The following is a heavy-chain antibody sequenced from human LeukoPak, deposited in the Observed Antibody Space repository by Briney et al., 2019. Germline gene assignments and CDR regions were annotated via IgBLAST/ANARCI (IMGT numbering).Heavy chain of an antibody. CDR1: GYTFTGYY. CDR3: ARDTYYYDSSGYSGDFDY. Sequence: ASVKVSCKASGYTFTGYYMHWVRQAPGQGLEWMGWINPNSGSTNYAQKFQGRVTMTRDTSISTAYMELSRLRSDDTAVYYCARDTYYYDSSGYSGDFDYWGQGTLVTVS. CDR2: INPNSGST. J-gene: IGHJ4*02. V-gene: IGHV1-2*02. D-gene: IGHD3-22*01.